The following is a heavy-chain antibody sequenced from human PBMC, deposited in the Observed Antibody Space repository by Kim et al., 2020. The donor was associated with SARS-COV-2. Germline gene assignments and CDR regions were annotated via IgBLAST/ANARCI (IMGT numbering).Heavy chain of an antibody. D-gene: IGHD6-13*01. CDR3: ASTVRQQLVRWYYYYGMDV. CDR2: INAGNGNT. CDR1: GYTFTSYA. J-gene: IGHJ6*02. V-gene: IGHV1-3*01. Sequence: ASVKVSCKASGYTFTSYAMHWVRQAPGQRLEWMGWINAGNGNTKYSQKFQGRVTITRDTSASTAYMELSSLRSEDTAVYYCASTVRQQLVRWYYYYGMDVSGQGATFTVSS.